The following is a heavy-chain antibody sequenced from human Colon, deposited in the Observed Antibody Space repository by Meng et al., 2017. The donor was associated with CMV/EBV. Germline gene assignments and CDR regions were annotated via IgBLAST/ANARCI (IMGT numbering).Heavy chain of an antibody. CDR3: ARKMVGATLDY. J-gene: IGHJ4*02. CDR2: ISSSSSYI. D-gene: IGHD1-26*01. Sequence: GESLKISCAASGFTFSSYSMNWVRQAPGKGLEWVSSISSSSSYIYYADSVKGRFTISRDNAKNSLYLQMNSLRAEDTAVYYCARKMVGATLDYWGQGTTVTVSS. CDR1: GFTFSSYS. V-gene: IGHV3-21*01.